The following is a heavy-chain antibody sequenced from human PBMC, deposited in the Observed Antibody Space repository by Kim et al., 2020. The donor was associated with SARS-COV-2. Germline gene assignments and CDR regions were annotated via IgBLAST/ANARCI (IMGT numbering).Heavy chain of an antibody. D-gene: IGHD1-26*01. Sequence: GGSLRLSCAASGFTFSTYAMSWVRQAPGKGLEWLSGISGGGTTYYADSVKGRFTISRDNSKNTLYLQVNSLRVEDTAIYYCAKMGGGHLNYYYYGLDVWGQGTAVTISS. V-gene: IGHV3-23*01. CDR1: GFTFSTYA. CDR3: AKMGGGHLNYYYYGLDV. CDR2: ISGGGTT. J-gene: IGHJ6*02.